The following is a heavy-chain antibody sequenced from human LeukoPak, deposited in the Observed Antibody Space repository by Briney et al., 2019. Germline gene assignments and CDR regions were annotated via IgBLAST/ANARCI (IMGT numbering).Heavy chain of an antibody. CDR1: GGTFSSYA. V-gene: IGHV1-69*06. CDR2: IIPIFGTA. Sequence: SVKVSCKASGGTFSSYAISWVRQAPGQGLEWMGGIIPIFGTANYAQKFQGRVTITADKSTSTAYMELSSLRSEDTAVYYCARVVAAKGYFDYWGQGTLVTVSS. J-gene: IGHJ4*02. D-gene: IGHD2-15*01. CDR3: ARVVAAKGYFDY.